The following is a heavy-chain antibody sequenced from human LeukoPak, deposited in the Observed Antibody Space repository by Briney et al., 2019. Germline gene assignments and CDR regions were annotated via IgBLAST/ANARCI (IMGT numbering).Heavy chain of an antibody. J-gene: IGHJ4*02. Sequence: SETLSLTCTVSGGSISSGNYYWTWIRQRPGKGLEWLGCLSFIGSTYYNPSLKSRLSISVGTSKNQFSLSLTSVTAADTALYYCVRDRGDYSGDPGYFDFWGQGIQVTASS. D-gene: IGHD4-23*01. CDR1: GGSISSGNYY. CDR3: VRDRGDYSGDPGYFDF. CDR2: LSFIGST. V-gene: IGHV4-31*03.